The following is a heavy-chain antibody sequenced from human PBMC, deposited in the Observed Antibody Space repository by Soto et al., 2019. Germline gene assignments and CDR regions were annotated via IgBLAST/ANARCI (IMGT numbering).Heavy chain of an antibody. CDR3: ASTVVRGVIMLGFDY. V-gene: IGHV4-59*08. CDR2: IYYSGST. J-gene: IGHJ4*02. Sequence: SETLSLTCTVSGGSISSYYWSWIRQPPGKGLEWIGYIYYSGSTNYNPSLKSRVTISVDTSKNQFSLKLSSVTAADTAVYYCASTVVRGVIMLGFDYWGQGTLVTVSS. D-gene: IGHD3-10*01. CDR1: GGSISSYY.